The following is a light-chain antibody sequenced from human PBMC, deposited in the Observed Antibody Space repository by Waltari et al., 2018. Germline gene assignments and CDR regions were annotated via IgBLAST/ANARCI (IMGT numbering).Light chain of an antibody. CDR2: DTR. J-gene: IGLJ3*02. V-gene: IGLV7-46*01. CDR1: SGPVTSGHY. CDR3: LVSYSGALWV. Sequence: QAVVTQEPSLTVSPGGTVTLTCGSSSGPVTSGHYPYWFQQKPGQAPRTLSYDTRKKPSWTPARLSGSLLGGKAALTLSGAQPDDEATYYCLVSYSGALWVFGGGTKLTVL.